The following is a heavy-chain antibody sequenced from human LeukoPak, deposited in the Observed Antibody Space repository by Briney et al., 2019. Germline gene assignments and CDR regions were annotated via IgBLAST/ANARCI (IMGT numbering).Heavy chain of an antibody. Sequence: ASVKVSCKASGYTFTSYGISGGRQALGQGLEWMGWISAYNGNTNYAQKLQGRVTMTTDTSTSTAYMELRSLRSDDTAVYYCARDRGHSSSWYGGQTKWYFDLWGRGTLVTVSS. J-gene: IGHJ2*01. V-gene: IGHV1-18*01. CDR1: GYTFTSYG. D-gene: IGHD6-13*01. CDR2: ISAYNGNT. CDR3: ARDRGHSSSWYGGQTKWYFDL.